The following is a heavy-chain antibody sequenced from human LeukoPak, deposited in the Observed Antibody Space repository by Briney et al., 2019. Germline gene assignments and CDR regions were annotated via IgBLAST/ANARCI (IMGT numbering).Heavy chain of an antibody. D-gene: IGHD3-3*01. J-gene: IGHJ5*02. CDR2: INPNSGGT. CDR3: ARGRRITIFGVVIKWNWFDP. CDR1: GYTFTGYY. V-gene: IGHV1-2*02. Sequence: ASVQVSCKASGYTFTGYYMHWLRQAPGQGLDWMGWINPNSGGTNYAQKFQGRVTMTRDTSISTAYMELSRLRSDDTAVYYCARGRRITIFGVVIKWNWFDPWGQGTLVTVSS.